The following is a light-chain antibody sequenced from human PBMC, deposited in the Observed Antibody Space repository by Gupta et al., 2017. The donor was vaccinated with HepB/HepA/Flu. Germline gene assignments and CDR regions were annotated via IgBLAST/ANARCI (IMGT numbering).Light chain of an antibody. J-gene: IGKJ1*01. CDR3: QQYETYWT. Sequence: DIQMHQSPSTLSASVGDRVTITCRASQRINYWLAWYQKKPGKAPKVLIYKATTVESGVPSRFSGSGSGTEFTLTISSLQLDDFATYYCQQYETYWTFGQGTKVEIK. CDR1: QRINYW. V-gene: IGKV1-5*03. CDR2: KAT.